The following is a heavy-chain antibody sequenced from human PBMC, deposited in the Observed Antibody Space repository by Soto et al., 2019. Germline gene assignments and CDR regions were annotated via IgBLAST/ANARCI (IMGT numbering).Heavy chain of an antibody. Sequence: SETLSLTCAVSGGSISSSNWWSCVRQPPGKGLEWIGEIYHSGSTNYNPSLKSRVTISVDKSKNQFSLKLSSVTAADTAVYYCARVRYDILTDYPTIDYWGQGTLVTVSS. D-gene: IGHD3-9*01. CDR3: ARVRYDILTDYPTIDY. V-gene: IGHV4-4*02. CDR2: IYHSGST. CDR1: GGSISSSNW. J-gene: IGHJ4*02.